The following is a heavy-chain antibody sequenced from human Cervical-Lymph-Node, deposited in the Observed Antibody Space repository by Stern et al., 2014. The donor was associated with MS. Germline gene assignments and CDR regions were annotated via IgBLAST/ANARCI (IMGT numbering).Heavy chain of an antibody. V-gene: IGHV4-30-4*08. CDR3: ARVDSNDSWYQIHY. CDR1: GGSISRDDYY. CDR2: RYHTGTA. Sequence: QVQLQESGPGLVKPSQTLSLTCTVSGGSISRDDYYWSWIRHRPGKGLEGIGYRYHTGTAFYNPSLKRRFTISVDTSKNQFSLTVTSVTATDTAVYYCARVDSNDSWYQIHYWGQGTLVTVSP. J-gene: IGHJ4*02. D-gene: IGHD6-13*01.